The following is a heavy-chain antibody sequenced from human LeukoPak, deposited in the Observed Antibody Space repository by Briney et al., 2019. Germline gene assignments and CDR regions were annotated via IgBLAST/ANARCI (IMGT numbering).Heavy chain of an antibody. V-gene: IGHV4-59*12. D-gene: IGHD6-13*01. Sequence: SETLSLTCTVSGGTISSYYWNWIRQPPGKGLEWIGYIYYSGSTYYNPSLKSRVTISVDTSKNQFSLKLSSVTAADTAVYYCARDRIAGRWFDPWGQGTLVTVSS. CDR2: IYYSGST. CDR1: GGTISSYY. J-gene: IGHJ5*02. CDR3: ARDRIAGRWFDP.